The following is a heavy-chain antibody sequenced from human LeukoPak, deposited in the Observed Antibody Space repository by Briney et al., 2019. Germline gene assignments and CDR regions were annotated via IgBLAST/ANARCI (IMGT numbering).Heavy chain of an antibody. CDR3: ARESYYGSGSYSDY. V-gene: IGHV4-4*07. CDR2: IYTSGST. J-gene: IGHJ4*02. Sequence: SETLSLTCTVSGGSISSYYWSWIRQPAGKGLEWIGRIYTSGSTNYNPSLKSRVTMSVDTSKNQFSLKLSSVTAADTAVYYCARESYYGSGSYSDYWGQGTLVTVSP. D-gene: IGHD3-10*01. CDR1: GGSISSYY.